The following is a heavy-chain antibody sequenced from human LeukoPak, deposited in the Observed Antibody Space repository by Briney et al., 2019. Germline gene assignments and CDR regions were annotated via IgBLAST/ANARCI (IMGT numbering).Heavy chain of an antibody. CDR1: GGSISSGDYY. D-gene: IGHD3-10*01. J-gene: IGHJ5*02. Sequence: SETLSLTCTVSGGSISSGDYYWSWIRQPPGKGLEWIGYIYYSGSTYYNPSLKSRVTISVDTSKNQFSLKLGSVTAADTAVYYCARDSGGLWFGERINNWFDPWGQGTLVTVSS. CDR3: ARDSGGLWFGERINNWFDP. CDR2: IYYSGST. V-gene: IGHV4-30-4*01.